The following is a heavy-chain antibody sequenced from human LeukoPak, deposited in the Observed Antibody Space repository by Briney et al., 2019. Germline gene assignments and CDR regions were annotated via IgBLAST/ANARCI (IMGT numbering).Heavy chain of an antibody. CDR1: GFTFSSYA. Sequence: TGGSLRLSCAVSGFTFSSYAMHWVRQAPGKGLEYVSAISSNGGSTYYANSVKGRFTISRDNSKNTLYLQMGSLRAEDMAVYYCARAGYSVAFDIWGQGTMVTVSS. CDR2: ISSNGGST. V-gene: IGHV3-64*01. J-gene: IGHJ3*02. CDR3: ARAGYSVAFDI. D-gene: IGHD3-9*01.